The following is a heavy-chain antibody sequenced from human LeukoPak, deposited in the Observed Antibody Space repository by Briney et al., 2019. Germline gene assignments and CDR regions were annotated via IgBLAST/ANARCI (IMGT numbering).Heavy chain of an antibody. CDR3: ARMNYVSSGWGAPFDY. J-gene: IGHJ4*02. CDR1: GFIFSNAW. D-gene: IGHD1-7*01. CDR2: IRSSGTGT. V-gene: IGHV3-11*06. Sequence: GGSLRLSCAASGFIFSNAWMSWVRQAPGKGLEWVSYIRSSGTGTDYTGSVKGRFTISRDNAKNSLYLQMNSLRAEDTAVYYCARMNYVSSGWGAPFDYWGQGTLVTVSS.